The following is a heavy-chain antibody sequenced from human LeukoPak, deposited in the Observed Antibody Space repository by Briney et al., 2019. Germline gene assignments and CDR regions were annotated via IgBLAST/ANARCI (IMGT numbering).Heavy chain of an antibody. CDR2: ISGSAGST. V-gene: IGHV3-23*01. J-gene: IGHJ4*02. CDR3: AREFLPFNLPPLVDLTIFGVVITTYYFDY. D-gene: IGHD3-3*01. CDR1: GFTFSSYA. Sequence: GGSLGLSCAASGFTFSSYAMSWVRQAPGKGLEWVSAISGSAGSTYYADSVKGRFTISRDNSKNTLYLQMNSLRAEDTAVYYCAREFLPFNLPPLVDLTIFGVVITTYYFDYWGQGTLVTVSS.